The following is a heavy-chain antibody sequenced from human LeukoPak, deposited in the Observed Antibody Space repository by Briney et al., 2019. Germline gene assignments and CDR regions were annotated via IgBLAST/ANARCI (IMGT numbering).Heavy chain of an antibody. J-gene: IGHJ6*03. CDR2: ISYDGRNK. Sequence: GGSLRLSCAASVFTFSNHGMHWVRQAPAKGLEWVAAISYDGRNKYYVDSVKGRFTISRDNSKNTLYLQMNSLRAEDTAVDYCAKDIVATTLGRYYMDVWGKGTTVTVSS. D-gene: IGHD5-12*01. CDR3: AKDIVATTLGRYYMDV. CDR1: VFTFSNHG. V-gene: IGHV3-30*18.